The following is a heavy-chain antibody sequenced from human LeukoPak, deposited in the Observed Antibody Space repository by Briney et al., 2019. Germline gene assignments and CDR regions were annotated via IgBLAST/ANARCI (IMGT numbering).Heavy chain of an antibody. CDR1: GDSMDSSSYY. CDR2: IFYSGRT. D-gene: IGHD3-10*01. CDR3: ARGAFTTGRFDS. V-gene: IGHV4-31*03. J-gene: IGHJ4*02. Sequence: SETLSLTCSVSGDSMDSSSYYWTWIRQHPGKGLQWIGYIFYSGRTYYNPSLVGRLAISIDTSHNHFSLRLTSVTAADTAVYFCARGAFTTGRFDSWSQGTLVTVS.